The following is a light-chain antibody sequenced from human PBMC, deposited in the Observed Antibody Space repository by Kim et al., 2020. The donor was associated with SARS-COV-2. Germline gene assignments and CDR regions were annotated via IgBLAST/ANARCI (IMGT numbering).Light chain of an antibody. CDR3: QQRESWPLT. CDR2: DAS. CDR1: RSVTTN. J-gene: IGKJ4*01. V-gene: IGKV3-11*01. Sequence: SLSPGERATLSCRARRSVTTNLAWYHQKPGQPPRLLTYDASNRATGIPARFSGSGSGTEFTLTISSLEPEDFAVYYCQQRESWPLTFGGGTKVEI.